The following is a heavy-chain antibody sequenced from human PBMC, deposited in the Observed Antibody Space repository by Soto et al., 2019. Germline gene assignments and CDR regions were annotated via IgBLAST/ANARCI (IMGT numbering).Heavy chain of an antibody. J-gene: IGHJ3*02. CDR2: IKGDGSYT. CDR1: GFTFSDHW. V-gene: IGHV3-74*01. Sequence: GGSLRLSCAASGFTFSDHWMHWVRQAAGKGLVWVSRIKGDGSYTNYADSVKGRFTIIRDNAKNTLYLQMNSLRAEDTAVYYCARLGSANTFDIWGLGTKVTVSS. CDR3: ARLGSANTFDI. D-gene: IGHD1-26*01.